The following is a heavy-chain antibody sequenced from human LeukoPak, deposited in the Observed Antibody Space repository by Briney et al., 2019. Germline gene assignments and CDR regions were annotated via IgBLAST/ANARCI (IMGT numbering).Heavy chain of an antibody. CDR3: VRAPSSSSPY. J-gene: IGHJ4*02. CDR2: MREDGGQE. D-gene: IGHD6-6*01. V-gene: IGHV3-7*03. CDR1: GLSFRNYG. Sequence: GGSLRLSCVGFGLSFRNYGMNWVGQAPGTGLEWVAGMREDGGQEYYVDSVRGRFTISRDSAKNSLYLQMNSLRVEDTAVYYCVRAPSSSSPYWGQGTLVTVSS.